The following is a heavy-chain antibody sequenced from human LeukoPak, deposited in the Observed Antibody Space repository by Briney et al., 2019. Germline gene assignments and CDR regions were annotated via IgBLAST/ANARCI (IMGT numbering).Heavy chain of an antibody. Sequence: GESLKISCKGSGYSFTSYWIGWVRQMPGKGLEWMGIIYPGDSDTRYSPSFQGQVTISADKSISTAYLQWSSLKASDTAMYYCARRVDIVATAARTFDIWGQGTMVTVSS. J-gene: IGHJ3*02. V-gene: IGHV5-51*01. CDR1: GYSFTSYW. D-gene: IGHD5-12*01. CDR3: ARRVDIVATAARTFDI. CDR2: IYPGDSDT.